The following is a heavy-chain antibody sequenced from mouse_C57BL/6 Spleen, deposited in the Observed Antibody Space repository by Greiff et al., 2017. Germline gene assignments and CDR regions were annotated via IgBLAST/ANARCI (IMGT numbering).Heavy chain of an antibody. Sequence: EVMLVESGGDLVKPGGSLKLSCAASGFPFSSYGMSWVRQTPDKRLEWVATISSGGSYTYYPDSVKGRFTISRDNAKNTLYLQMSSLKSEDTAMYYCARQSDGYSYFDYWGQGTTLTGSS. CDR2: ISSGGSYT. D-gene: IGHD2-3*01. CDR3: ARQSDGYSYFDY. V-gene: IGHV5-6*01. J-gene: IGHJ2*01. CDR1: GFPFSSYG.